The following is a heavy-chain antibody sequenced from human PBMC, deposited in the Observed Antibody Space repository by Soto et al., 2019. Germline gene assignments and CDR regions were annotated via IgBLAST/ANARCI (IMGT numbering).Heavy chain of an antibody. D-gene: IGHD7-27*01. CDR1: GGSISSYY. CDR2: IYYSGST. V-gene: IGHV4-59*01. Sequence: SETLSLTCTVSGGSISSYYWSWIRQPPGKGLEWIGYIYYSGSTNYNPSLKSRVTISVDTSKNQFSLKLSPVTAADTAVYYCARTRTGAPDYWGQGTLVTVSS. CDR3: ARTRTGAPDY. J-gene: IGHJ4*02.